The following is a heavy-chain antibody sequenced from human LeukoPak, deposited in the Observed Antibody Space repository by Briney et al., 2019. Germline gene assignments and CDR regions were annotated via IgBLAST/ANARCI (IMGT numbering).Heavy chain of an antibody. D-gene: IGHD2-21*02. V-gene: IGHV4-59*08. CDR2: VYFDGTT. CDR1: NDPFSNNF. J-gene: IGHJ4*02. CDR3: ARLTVGLFFDA. Sequence: SETLSLTCSVSNDPFSNNFWSWVRQPPGKGLEWIGYVYFDGTTNYNPSLMDRVTISVNATKNQFSLRLNSVTALDTAVYYCARLTVGLFFDAWGQGALVTVSA.